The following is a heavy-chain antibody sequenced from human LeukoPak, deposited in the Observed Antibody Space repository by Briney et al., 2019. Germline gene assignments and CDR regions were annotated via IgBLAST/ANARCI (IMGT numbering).Heavy chain of an antibody. Sequence: GGSLRLSCAASGFTFSSYAMSWVRQAPGKGLEWVSAISGSGGSTYYADSVKGRFTISRDNSKNTLYLQMNSLRAEDTAVYYCAKGGYCSSTSCYYNWFDPRGQGTLVTVSS. CDR3: AKGGYCSSTSCYYNWFDP. V-gene: IGHV3-23*01. CDR1: GFTFSSYA. CDR2: ISGSGGST. D-gene: IGHD2-2*01. J-gene: IGHJ5*02.